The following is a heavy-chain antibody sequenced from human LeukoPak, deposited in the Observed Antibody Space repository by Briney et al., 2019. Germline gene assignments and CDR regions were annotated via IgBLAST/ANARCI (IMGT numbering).Heavy chain of an antibody. CDR2: MSGSGGGAT. J-gene: IGHJ4*02. D-gene: IGHD3-9*01. V-gene: IGHV3-23*01. CDR1: GFTLSSFA. CDR3: AKDHYDILTGYLGDY. Sequence: PGGSLRLSCAASGFTLSSFAMSWVRQAPGRGLEWVSGMSGSGGGATYYADSVKGRFTTSRDNSKNTLYLQMNSLRAEDTAIYYCAKDHYDILTGYLGDYWGQGTLVTVSS.